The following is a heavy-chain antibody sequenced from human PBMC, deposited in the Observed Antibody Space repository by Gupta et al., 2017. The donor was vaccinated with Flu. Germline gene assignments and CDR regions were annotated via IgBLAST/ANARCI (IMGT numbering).Heavy chain of an antibody. Sequence: EVQLVESGGGLVQPGGSLRLSCAASGFTFSSYEMNWVRQAPGKGLEWVSYISSSGSTIYYADSVKGRFTISRDNAKNSLYLQMNSLRAEDTAVYYCARDRNPQWQDNSRYNWFDPWGQGTLVTVSS. CDR1: GFTFSSYE. D-gene: IGHD6-19*01. CDR2: ISSSGSTI. V-gene: IGHV3-48*03. CDR3: ARDRNPQWQDNSRYNWFDP. J-gene: IGHJ5*02.